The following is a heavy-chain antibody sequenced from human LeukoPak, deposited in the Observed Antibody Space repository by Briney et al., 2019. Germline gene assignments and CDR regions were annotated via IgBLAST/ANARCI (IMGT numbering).Heavy chain of an antibody. Sequence: SETLSLTCTVSGGSISSSSYYWGWIRQPPGKGLEWIGSIYYSGSTYYNPSLKSRVTISVDTSKNQFSLKLSSVTAADTAVYYCARYVGYYYDSSGYIFDYWGQGTLVTVSS. V-gene: IGHV4-39*07. CDR3: ARYVGYYYDSSGYIFDY. CDR1: GGSISSSSYY. CDR2: IYYSGST. J-gene: IGHJ4*02. D-gene: IGHD3-22*01.